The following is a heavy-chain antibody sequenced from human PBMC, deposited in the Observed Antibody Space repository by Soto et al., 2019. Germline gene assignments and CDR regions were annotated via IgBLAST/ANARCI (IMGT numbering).Heavy chain of an antibody. CDR2: IKSKTDGGTT. V-gene: IGHV3-15*01. Sequence: XGSLRLSCSASGVTLSNAWMSWVRQAPGKGLDWVGRIKSKTDGGTTDYAAPVKGRFTISRDDSKNTLYLQMNSLKTEDTAVYYCTTEGYYDFWSGYYYYYYGMDVWGQGTTVTVSS. J-gene: IGHJ6*02. CDR1: GVTLSNAW. CDR3: TTEGYYDFWSGYYYYYYGMDV. D-gene: IGHD3-3*01.